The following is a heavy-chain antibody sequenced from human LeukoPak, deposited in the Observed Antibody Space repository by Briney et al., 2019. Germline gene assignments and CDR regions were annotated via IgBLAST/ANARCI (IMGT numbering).Heavy chain of an antibody. CDR2: IIPILGIA. D-gene: IGHD3-22*01. J-gene: IGHJ4*02. CDR3: ARDGFTYYYDSSGYYPDY. Sequence: ASVKVSCKASGGTFSSYAISWVRQAPGQGLEWMGRIIPILGIANYAQKFQGRVTITADKSTSTAYMELSSLRSEDTAVYYCARDGFTYYYDSSGYYPDYWGQGTLVTVSS. CDR1: GGTFSSYA. V-gene: IGHV1-69*04.